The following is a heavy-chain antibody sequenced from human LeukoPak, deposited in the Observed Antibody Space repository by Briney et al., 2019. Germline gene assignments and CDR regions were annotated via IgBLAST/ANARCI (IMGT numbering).Heavy chain of an antibody. J-gene: IGHJ4*02. D-gene: IGHD2-2*01. V-gene: IGHV3-73*01. Sequence: GGSLRLSCAASGFXFSGSAMHWVRQASGKGLEWVGRIRSKSNSYATAYAASVEGRFTISRDDSKNTAYLQMNSLKTEDTAVYYCTRHLCDFWGQGTLVTVSS. CDR3: TRHLCDF. CDR1: GFXFSGSA. CDR2: IRSKSNSYAT.